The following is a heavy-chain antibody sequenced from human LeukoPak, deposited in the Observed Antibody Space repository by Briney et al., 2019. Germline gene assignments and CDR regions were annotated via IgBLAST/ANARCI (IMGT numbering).Heavy chain of an antibody. CDR1: GFTFSSYW. Sequence: GGSLRPSCAASGFTFSSYWMSWVRQAPGKGREWVANIKQDGSEEYYVDSETGRFNISRDNAKNSLYLQINSLRAEDTAVYYCARDRWGIYSRYDDYWGQGTLVTVSS. CDR3: ARDRWGIYSRYDDY. D-gene: IGHD5-12*01. V-gene: IGHV3-7*01. CDR2: IKQDGSEE. J-gene: IGHJ4*02.